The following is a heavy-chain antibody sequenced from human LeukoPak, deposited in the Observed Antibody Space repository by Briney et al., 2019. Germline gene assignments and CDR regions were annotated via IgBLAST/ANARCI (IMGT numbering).Heavy chain of an antibody. J-gene: IGHJ4*02. D-gene: IGHD5-24*01. Sequence: PSETLSLTCAVYGGSFSGYYWSWIRQPPGKGLEWIGYIYYSGSTNYNPSLKSRVTISVDTSKNQLSLKLSSVTAADTAVYYCARGRDGYIFDYWGQGTLVTVSS. CDR1: GGSFSGYY. CDR2: IYYSGST. CDR3: ARGRDGYIFDY. V-gene: IGHV4-59*01.